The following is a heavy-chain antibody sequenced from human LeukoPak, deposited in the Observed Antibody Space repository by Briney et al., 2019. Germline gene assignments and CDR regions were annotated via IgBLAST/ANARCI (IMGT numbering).Heavy chain of an antibody. J-gene: IGHJ4*02. CDR1: GFTFSSYA. V-gene: IGHV3-23*01. CDR2: ISGSGGST. D-gene: IGHD3-10*01. CDR3: ARSRPTYGSGRPGFFGY. Sequence: PGGSLRLSCAASGFTFSSYAMSWVRQAPGKGLEWVSAISGSGGSTYCADSVKGRFTISRDNSKNTLYLQMNSLRSDDTAVYYCARSRPTYGSGRPGFFGYWGQGTLVTVSS.